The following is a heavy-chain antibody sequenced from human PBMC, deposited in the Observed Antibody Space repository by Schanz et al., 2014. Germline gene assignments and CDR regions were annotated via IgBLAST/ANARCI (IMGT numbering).Heavy chain of an antibody. CDR1: GGTFSSYT. D-gene: IGHD2-21*01. V-gene: IGHV1-69*09. CDR2: FIPSLGLA. J-gene: IGHJ4*02. Sequence: QVQLVQSGAEMKKPGASVKVSCKLSGGTFSSYTISWMRQARGQGLEWVGRFIPSLGLAKYEQKFQDKVTITADTSTTTAYMELSGLRSEDTAVYYCARDRLECGAECYSVEVFEIWGQGTLVIVSS. CDR3: ARDRLECGAECYSVEVFEI.